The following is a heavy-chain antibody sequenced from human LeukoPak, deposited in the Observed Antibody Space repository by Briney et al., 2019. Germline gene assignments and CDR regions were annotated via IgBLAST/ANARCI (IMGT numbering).Heavy chain of an antibody. Sequence: ASVKVSCKASGYTFTGYYMHWVRQAPGQGLEWMGRINPNSGGTNYAQKFQGRVTITRDTSISTAYMELSRLRSDDTAVYYCARDRPPSWSTDYWGQGTLVTVSS. V-gene: IGHV1-2*06. CDR2: INPNSGGT. J-gene: IGHJ4*02. D-gene: IGHD2-15*01. CDR3: ARDRPPSWSTDY. CDR1: GYTFTGYY.